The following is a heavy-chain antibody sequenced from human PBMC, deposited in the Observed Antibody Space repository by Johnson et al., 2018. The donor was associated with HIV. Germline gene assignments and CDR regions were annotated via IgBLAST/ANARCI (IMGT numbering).Heavy chain of an antibody. Sequence: QVQLVESGGGLVQPGGSLRLSCAASGFTFSSYGMHWVRQAPGKGLEWVAFIRYDGRNKYYADSVKGRFTISRDDSKNTLYLQMNSLRPEDTAVYYCARDGRDLVTRGSFDIWGQGTMVTVSS. CDR2: IRYDGRNK. J-gene: IGHJ3*02. CDR1: GFTFSSYG. D-gene: IGHD3-9*01. V-gene: IGHV3-30*02. CDR3: ARDGRDLVTRGSFDI.